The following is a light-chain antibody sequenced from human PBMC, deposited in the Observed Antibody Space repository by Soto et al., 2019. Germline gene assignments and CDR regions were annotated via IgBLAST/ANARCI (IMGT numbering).Light chain of an antibody. CDR1: QSISRN. CDR2: GAS. J-gene: IGKJ2*01. CDR3: QQYSEWFT. V-gene: IGKV3-15*01. Sequence: EIVMTQSPATLSVSPGESATLSCRASQSISRNLAWYQQKPGQIPRLLIYGASTRATGIAARFSGGGSGAEFTLTISSLQSEDFAIYYCQQYSEWFTFDQGTKLAIK.